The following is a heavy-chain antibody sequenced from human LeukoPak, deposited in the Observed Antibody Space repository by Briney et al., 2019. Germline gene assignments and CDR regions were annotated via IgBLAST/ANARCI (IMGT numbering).Heavy chain of an antibody. Sequence: SETLSLTXAVYGGSFSGYYWSWIRQPPGKGLEWIGEINHSGSTNYNPSLKSRVTISVDTSKNQFSLKLSSVTAADTAVYYCARGLGFDPWGQGTLVTVSS. CDR2: INHSGST. J-gene: IGHJ5*02. CDR1: GGSFSGYY. V-gene: IGHV4-34*01. CDR3: ARGLGFDP.